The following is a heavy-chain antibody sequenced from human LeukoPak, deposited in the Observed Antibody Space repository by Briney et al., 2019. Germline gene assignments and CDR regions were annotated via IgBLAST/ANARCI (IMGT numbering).Heavy chain of an antibody. CDR1: GFTFSSYW. J-gene: IGHJ4*02. V-gene: IGHV3-7*04. D-gene: IGHD2-15*01. CDR2: IKQDGSEK. CDR3: ARAKWRYGVTYYFDY. Sequence: GGSLRLSCAASGFTFSSYWMSWVRQAPGKGLEWVANIKQDGSEKYYVDSVKGRFTISRDNAKNSLYLQMNSLRAEDTAVYYCARAKWRYGVTYYFDYWGQGTLVTVSS.